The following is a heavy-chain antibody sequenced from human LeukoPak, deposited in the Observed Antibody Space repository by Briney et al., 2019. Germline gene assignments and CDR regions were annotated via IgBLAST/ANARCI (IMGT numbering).Heavy chain of an antibody. D-gene: IGHD3-10*01. CDR2: INEDGSTI. V-gene: IGHV3-74*01. CDR3: VRDFGGSRDY. CDR1: GFTVSSYW. J-gene: IGHJ4*02. Sequence: GALRLSCAAPGFTVSSYWMHWVRQAPGKGLVWVSRINEDGSTINYADSVKGRFTISRDNAKNTLYLQMDSLRAEDTAVYYCVRDFGGSRDYWGQGTLVTVSS.